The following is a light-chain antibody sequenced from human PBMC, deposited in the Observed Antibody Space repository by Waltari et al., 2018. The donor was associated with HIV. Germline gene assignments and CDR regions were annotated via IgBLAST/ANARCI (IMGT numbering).Light chain of an antibody. CDR3: LQDYNYPYT. J-gene: IGKJ2*01. CDR2: AAS. V-gene: IGKV1-6*01. Sequence: AIQMTQSTSSLSASVGDSVTITCRASQGIRNDLGWYQQKPGKAPKLLIYAASSLQGGVPSRFSGSGSGTDFTLTISSLQPEDFASYYCLQDYNYPYTFGQGTKLEIK. CDR1: QGIRND.